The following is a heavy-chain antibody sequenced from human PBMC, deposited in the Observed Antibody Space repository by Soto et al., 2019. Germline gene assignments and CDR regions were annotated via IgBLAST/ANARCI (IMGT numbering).Heavy chain of an antibody. V-gene: IGHV3-23*01. CDR3: AKDEERYGSGSYFDY. CDR1: GFTFGRYG. J-gene: IGHJ4*02. CDR2: ICGSGGST. Sequence: PGGSLRLSCSASGFTFGRYGMSWFRQPKGKGLEWGSAICGSGGSTYYADSVKGRFTIPRDNSKNTLYLQMNSLTAEVTAVYYFAKDEERYGSGSYFDYWGQGTLVTVSS. D-gene: IGHD3-10*01.